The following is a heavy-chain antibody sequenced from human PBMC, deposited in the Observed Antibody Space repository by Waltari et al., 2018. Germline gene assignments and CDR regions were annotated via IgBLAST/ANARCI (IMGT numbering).Heavy chain of an antibody. V-gene: IGHV1-24*01. Sequence: QVQLVQSGAEVKKPGASVKVACRVSGYTLTELSMHWVRQARGQGLEWMGGFDPEDGETIYAQKFQGRVTMTEDTSTDTAYMELSSLRSEDTAVYYCATVGYYDSSGYYQGQLDYWGQGTLVTVSS. D-gene: IGHD3-22*01. CDR3: ATVGYYDSSGYYQGQLDY. CDR1: GYTLTELS. CDR2: FDPEDGET. J-gene: IGHJ4*02.